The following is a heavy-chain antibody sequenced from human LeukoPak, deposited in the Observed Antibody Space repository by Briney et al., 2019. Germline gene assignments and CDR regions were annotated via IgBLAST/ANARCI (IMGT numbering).Heavy chain of an antibody. CDR3: ARSDYGDNNFDY. J-gene: IGHJ4*02. Sequence: SETLSLTCTVSGGSISSYYWSWIRQPPGKGLEWIGYIYYSGSTNYNPSLKSRVTISVDTSKNQFSLKLSSVTAADTAVYYCARSDYGDNNFDYWGQGTLVTVSS. CDR1: GGSISSYY. V-gene: IGHV4-59*01. CDR2: IYYSGST. D-gene: IGHD4-23*01.